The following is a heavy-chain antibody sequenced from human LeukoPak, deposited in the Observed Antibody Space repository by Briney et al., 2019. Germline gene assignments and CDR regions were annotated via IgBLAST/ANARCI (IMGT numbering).Heavy chain of an antibody. CDR2: INPNSGGT. D-gene: IGHD1-26*01. V-gene: IGHV1-2*02. J-gene: IGHJ6*02. CDR1: GYTFTGYY. CDR3: ARARTYSGSYPPVYGMDV. Sequence: ASVRVSCKTSGYTFTGYYIHWVRQAPGQGLKWMGWINPNSGGTNYAQKFQGRVTMTRDTSISTAFMDLSRLGSDDTAVYYCARARTYSGSYPPVYGMDVWGQGTTVTVSS.